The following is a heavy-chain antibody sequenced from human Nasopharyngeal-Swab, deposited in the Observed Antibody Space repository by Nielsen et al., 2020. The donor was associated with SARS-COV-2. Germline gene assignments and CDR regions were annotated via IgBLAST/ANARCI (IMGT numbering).Heavy chain of an antibody. Sequence: SETLSLTCTVSGGSVSDDRYYWIWIRQPPGKGLEWIAYVSYSGSTNSNPSLKSRVTISVDTSNNQFSLRLTSVTAADTALYYCAREHGYYYDSGGPAGDAFDIWGQGTMVTVS. CDR1: GGSVSDDRYY. J-gene: IGHJ3*02. D-gene: IGHD3-22*01. CDR3: AREHGYYYDSGGPAGDAFDI. V-gene: IGHV4-61*01. CDR2: VSYSGST.